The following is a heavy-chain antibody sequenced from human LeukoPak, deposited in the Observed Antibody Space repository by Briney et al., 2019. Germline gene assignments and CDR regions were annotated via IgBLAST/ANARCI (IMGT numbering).Heavy chain of an antibody. CDR3: ARDNSRDAFDI. CDR1: GGSISSGDYY. CDR2: IYYSGST. Sequence: PSQTLSLTCTVSGGSISSGDYYWSWIRQPPGKGLEWIGYIYYSGSTYYNPSLKSRVTTSVDTSKNQFSLKLSSVTAADTAVYYCARDNSRDAFDIWGQGTMVTVSS. V-gene: IGHV4-30-4*08. J-gene: IGHJ3*02.